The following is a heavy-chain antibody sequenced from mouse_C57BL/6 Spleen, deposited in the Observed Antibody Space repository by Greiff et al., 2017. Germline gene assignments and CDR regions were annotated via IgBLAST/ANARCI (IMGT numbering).Heavy chain of an antibody. J-gene: IGHJ2*01. CDR2: IDPAHGNT. Sequence: VQLQQSVAELVRPGASVKLSCTASGFNIKNTYMHWVKQRPDQGLAWIGRIDPAHGNTKYAPKFQGKATMTADTSSNTSYLHLSSLTSEYSAIYYCARDLYYYSNLFYYWGPGTTLTVSS. V-gene: IGHV14-3*01. CDR3: ARDLYYYSNLFYY. D-gene: IGHD2-5*01. CDR1: GFNIKNTY.